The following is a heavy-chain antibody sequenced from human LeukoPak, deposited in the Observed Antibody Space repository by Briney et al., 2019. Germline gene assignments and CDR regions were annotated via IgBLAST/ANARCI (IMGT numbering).Heavy chain of an antibody. CDR2: ISSSSSTI. CDR3: ARGIYDSRRGLWTGLDY. J-gene: IGHJ4*02. Sequence: PGGSLRLSCAASGLTVSSYSMNWVRQAPGKGLEWVSYISSSSSTIYYADSVKGRFTISRDNAKNSLYLQMNSLRDEDTAVYYCARGIYDSRRGLWTGLDYWGQGTLVTVSS. CDR1: GLTVSSYS. D-gene: IGHD5/OR15-5a*01. V-gene: IGHV3-48*02.